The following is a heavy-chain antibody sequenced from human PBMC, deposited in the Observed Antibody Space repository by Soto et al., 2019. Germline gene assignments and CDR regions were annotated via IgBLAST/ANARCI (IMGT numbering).Heavy chain of an antibody. Sequence: QVQLAQSGPEVKKSGASVKVSCKASGYTFTSHYIHWVRQAPGQGLEWMGIINPNDGYTSYAQKFQGRVTMSRDTSPTTVYMELTSLRREDTAMYSCARLPVVVADPPAAYGGEGTLVIVSS. CDR1: GYTFTSHY. CDR3: ARLPVVVADPPAAY. J-gene: IGHJ4*02. V-gene: IGHV1-46*01. D-gene: IGHD2-21*01. CDR2: INPNDGYT.